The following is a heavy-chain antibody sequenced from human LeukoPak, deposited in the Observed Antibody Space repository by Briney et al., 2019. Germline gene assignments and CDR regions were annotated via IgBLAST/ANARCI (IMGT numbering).Heavy chain of an antibody. CDR2: ISGSGGST. CDR3: WKGGGTPPPRITIFGVTYYYYMDV. V-gene: IGHV3-23*01. J-gene: IGHJ6*03. CDR1: GFTFSSYA. Sequence: GGSLRLSCAASGFTFSSYAMSWVRQAPGKGLEWVSAISGSGGSTYYADSVKGRFTISRDNSKNTLYLQMNSLRAEYTAVYYFWKGGGTPPPRITIFGVTYYYYMDVWGKGTTVTVSS. D-gene: IGHD3-3*01.